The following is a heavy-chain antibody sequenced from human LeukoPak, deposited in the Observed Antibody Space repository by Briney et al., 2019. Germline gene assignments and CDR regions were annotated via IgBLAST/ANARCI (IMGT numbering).Heavy chain of an antibody. CDR1: GGSISSSSYY. CDR3: GRTVYPYYYYYMDV. D-gene: IGHD2-2*02. CDR2: IYYSGST. J-gene: IGHJ6*03. Sequence: SETLSLTCTVSGGSISSSSYYWGWIRQPPGKGLEWIGSIYYSGSTYYNPSLKSRVTISVDTSKNQFSLKLSSVTAADTAVYYCGRTVYPYYYYYMDVWGKGTTVTVSS. V-gene: IGHV4-39*01.